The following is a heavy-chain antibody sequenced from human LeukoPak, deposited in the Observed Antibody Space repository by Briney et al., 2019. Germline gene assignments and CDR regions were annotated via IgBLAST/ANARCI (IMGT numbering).Heavy chain of an antibody. Sequence: GGSLRLSCAASGFXLSSYWMTWVRQAPGKGLEWVANINQDGSEKYYVDSVKGRFTISRDNAKNSLYLQMSSLRAEDTAVYYCARLYCSGGSCSSSFDYWGQGTLVTVSS. V-gene: IGHV3-7*04. J-gene: IGHJ4*02. CDR3: ARLYCSGGSCSSSFDY. CDR2: INQDGSEK. D-gene: IGHD2-15*01. CDR1: GFXLSSYW.